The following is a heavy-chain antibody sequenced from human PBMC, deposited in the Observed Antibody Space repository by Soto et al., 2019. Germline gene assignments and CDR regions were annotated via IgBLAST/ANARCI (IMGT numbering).Heavy chain of an antibody. Sequence: GGSLRLSCAASGFTFSSYAMHWVRQAPGKGLEWVAVISYDGSNKYYADSVKGRFTISRDNSKNTLYLQMNSLRAEDTAVYYCARDSTIRVVITTYYFDYWGQGTLVTSPQ. CDR3: ARDSTIRVVITTYYFDY. CDR1: GFTFSSYA. CDR2: ISYDGSNK. V-gene: IGHV3-30-3*01. J-gene: IGHJ4*02. D-gene: IGHD3-22*01.